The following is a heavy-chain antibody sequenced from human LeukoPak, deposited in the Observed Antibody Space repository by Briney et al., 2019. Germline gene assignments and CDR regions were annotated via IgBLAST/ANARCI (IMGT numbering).Heavy chain of an antibody. CDR2: INQDGTEK. D-gene: IGHD6-13*01. J-gene: IGHJ4*02. CDR1: GFTFSSYW. V-gene: IGHV3-7*03. Sequence: GGSLRLSCAASGFTFSSYWMSWVRQAPGEGLEWVAKINQDGTEKAYVDSVRGRFTISRDNAKNSLSLQMNSLRAEDTAVYYCARGPLIAAAGTWWGQGTLVTVSS. CDR3: ARGPLIAAAGTW.